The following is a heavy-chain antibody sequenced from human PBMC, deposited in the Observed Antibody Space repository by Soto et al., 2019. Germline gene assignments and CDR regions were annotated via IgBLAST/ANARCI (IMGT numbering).Heavy chain of an antibody. J-gene: IGHJ3*01. CDR1: GFTFSRND. D-gene: IGHD3-22*01. Sequence: EVQLVESGGGLIQPGGSLRLSCAASGFTFSRNDMNWVRQAPGKGLEWVSLIYSGGSTYYADSVKGRFTISRDKSKKTLYIHMSGLSAEDTAVYYCSPRPLLPGALWGQGTMVTVSS. V-gene: IGHV3-53*01. CDR2: IYSGGST. CDR3: SPRPLLPGAL.